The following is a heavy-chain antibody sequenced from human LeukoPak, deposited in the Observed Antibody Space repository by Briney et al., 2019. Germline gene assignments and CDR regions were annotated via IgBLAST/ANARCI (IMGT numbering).Heavy chain of an antibody. J-gene: IGHJ4*02. CDR1: GGSISSSSYY. V-gene: IGHV4-39*07. D-gene: IGHD2-2*01. CDR2: INHSGST. CDR3: ARDGRQVVPAASTVDY. Sequence: PSETLSLTCTVSGGSISSSSYYWSWIRQPPGKGLEWIGEINHSGSTNYNPSLKSRVTISVDTSKNQFSLKLSSVTAADTAVYYCARDGRQVVPAASTVDYWGQGTLVTVSS.